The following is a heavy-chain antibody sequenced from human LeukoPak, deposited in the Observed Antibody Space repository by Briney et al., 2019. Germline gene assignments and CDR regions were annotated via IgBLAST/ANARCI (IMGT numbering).Heavy chain of an antibody. Sequence: SETLSLTCTVSGGSISSGSYYWSWIRQPAGKGLEWIGRLYTSGSTHYNPSLQSRVTMSLDTSKNLFSLKLRSVTAADTAVYFCARDGWNFYNHFDFWGPGILVTVSS. CDR3: ARDGWNFYNHFDF. V-gene: IGHV4-61*02. CDR2: LYTSGST. D-gene: IGHD1-1*01. J-gene: IGHJ4*02. CDR1: GGSISSGSYY.